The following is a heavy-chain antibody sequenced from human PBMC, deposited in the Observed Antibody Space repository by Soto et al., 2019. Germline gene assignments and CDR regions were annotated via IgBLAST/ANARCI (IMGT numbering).Heavy chain of an antibody. CDR1: GYTFTSYD. Sequence: ASVKVSCKAAGYTFTSYDIYWVRQATGQGLEWMGWMNPNTGNSGYAQKFQGRVTMTSDTSISTAHMELSSLRSEDTPVYYCARRAETNGWNGFGADKYYFDFWGQGTLVTVSS. CDR2: MNPNTGNS. V-gene: IGHV1-8*01. D-gene: IGHD1-1*01. CDR3: ARRAETNGWNGFGADKYYFDF. J-gene: IGHJ4*02.